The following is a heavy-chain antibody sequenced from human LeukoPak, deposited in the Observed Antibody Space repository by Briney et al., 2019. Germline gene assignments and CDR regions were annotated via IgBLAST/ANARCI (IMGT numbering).Heavy chain of an antibody. CDR3: AKGGRGLKWFDP. D-gene: IGHD3-16*01. CDR2: ISGSGDNT. CDR1: GFTFSNYA. V-gene: IGHV3-23*01. Sequence: TGGSLRLSCAASGFTFSNYAMNWVRQAPGKGLEWVSGISGSGDNTYYADSVKGRFTISRDNSKNTLYLQMNSLRAEDTAVYYCAKGGRGLKWFDPWGQGTLVTVSS. J-gene: IGHJ5*02.